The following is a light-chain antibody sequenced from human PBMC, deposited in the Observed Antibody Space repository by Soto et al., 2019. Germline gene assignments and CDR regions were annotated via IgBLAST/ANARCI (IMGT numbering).Light chain of an antibody. CDR2: GAS. CDR1: QSVSSSY. CDR3: QQYGSSPGYT. V-gene: IGKV3-20*01. J-gene: IGKJ2*01. Sequence: EIVLTQSPGTLSLSPGERATLSCRASQSVSSSYLAWYQRKPGQAPRLLIYGASSRATGIPDRFSGSGSGTDFTLTISRLEPEDFAVYYCQQYGSSPGYTFGQGTKLESK.